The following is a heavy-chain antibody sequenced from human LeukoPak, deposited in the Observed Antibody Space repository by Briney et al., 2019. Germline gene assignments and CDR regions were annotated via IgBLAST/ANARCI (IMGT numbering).Heavy chain of an antibody. CDR2: ISWKSGSI. V-gene: IGHV3-9*01. CDR3: AKYRDTMVRGLFDY. CDR1: GFTFDDYA. J-gene: IGHJ4*02. D-gene: IGHD3-10*01. Sequence: GGSLRLSCAASGFTFDDYAMHWVRQAPGKGLEWVSGISWKSGSIGYADSVKGRFTISRDNAKNSLYLQMNSLRAEDTAVYYCAKYRDTMVRGLFDYWGQGTLVTVSS.